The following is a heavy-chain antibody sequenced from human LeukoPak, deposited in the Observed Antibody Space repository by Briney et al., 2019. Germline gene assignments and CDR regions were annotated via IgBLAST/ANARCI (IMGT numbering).Heavy chain of an antibody. CDR3: AREPRVVVPAASYYYYYYMDV. Sequence: GASVKVSCKASGYTFTNYGISWVRQAPGQGLEWMGWINPNSGGTNYAQKFQGRVTMTRDTSISTAYMELSRLRSDDTAVYYCAREPRVVVPAASYYYYYYMDVWGKGTTVTVSS. CDR1: GYTFTNYG. CDR2: INPNSGGT. D-gene: IGHD2-2*01. V-gene: IGHV1-2*02. J-gene: IGHJ6*03.